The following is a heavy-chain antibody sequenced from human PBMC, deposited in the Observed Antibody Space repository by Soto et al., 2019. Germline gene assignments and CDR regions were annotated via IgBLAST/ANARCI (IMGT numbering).Heavy chain of an antibody. J-gene: IGHJ4*01. Sequence: QVQLAESGGGVVQSGGSLRLSCAASGFSFSYYEMHWVRQAPGKGLEWVTVISPDGDITIYSESVKGRFTVSRDNSKSTLYLQMDSLRPDDTAVYYCAKDMFRSVPDYFDYWGHGTLVTVSS. CDR1: GFSFSYYE. V-gene: IGHV3-30-3*01. CDR2: ISPDGDIT. CDR3: AKDMFRSVPDYFDY. D-gene: IGHD3-10*01.